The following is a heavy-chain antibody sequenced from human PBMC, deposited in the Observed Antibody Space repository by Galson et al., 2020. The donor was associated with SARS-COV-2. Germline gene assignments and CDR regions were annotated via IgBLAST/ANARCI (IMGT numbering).Heavy chain of an antibody. CDR3: TREGWQGGY. Sequence: GGSLRLSCAVSGFTFKDYWMSWVRQAPGKGLEWVANIKGDGSERNYVDSVKGRFSISRDNAVNSLYLQMNSLRAEDTAVYYCTREGWQGGYWGQGTRVTFSS. CDR1: GFTFKDYW. J-gene: IGHJ4*02. D-gene: IGHD6-19*01. CDR2: IKGDGSER. V-gene: IGHV3-7*01.